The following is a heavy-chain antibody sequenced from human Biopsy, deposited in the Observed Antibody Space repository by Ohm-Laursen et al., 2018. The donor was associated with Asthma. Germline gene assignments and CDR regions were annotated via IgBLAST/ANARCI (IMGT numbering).Heavy chain of an antibody. CDR2: VFWSGST. V-gene: IGHV4-30-4*01. Sequence: TLSLTCRVSGGYTGSSDHHWAWIRQAPGMGLEWIGFVFWSGSTHYSRSLERRVSISIDTATNEFSMKLWSVTPADTAVYFCARVVSYGDIYFGIDVWGPGNTVVVS. J-gene: IGHJ6*02. CDR3: ARVVSYGDIYFGIDV. D-gene: IGHD4-17*01. CDR1: GGYTGSSDHH.